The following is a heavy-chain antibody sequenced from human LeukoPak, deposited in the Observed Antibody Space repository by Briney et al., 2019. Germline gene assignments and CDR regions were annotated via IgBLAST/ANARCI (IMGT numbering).Heavy chain of an antibody. V-gene: IGHV4-59*01. CDR3: ARVPDYGDPYNWFDP. CDR1: GGSISSYY. Sequence: KASETLSLTCTVSGGSISSYYWSWIRQPPGKGLEWIGYIYYSGSTNYNPSLKSRVTISVDTSKNQFSLKLSSVTAADTAVYYCARVPDYGDPYNWFDPWGQGTLVTVSS. CDR2: IYYSGST. J-gene: IGHJ5*02. D-gene: IGHD4-17*01.